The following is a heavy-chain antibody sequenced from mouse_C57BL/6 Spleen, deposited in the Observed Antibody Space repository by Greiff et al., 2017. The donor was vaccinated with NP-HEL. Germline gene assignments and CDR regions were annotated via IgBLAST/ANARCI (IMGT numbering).Heavy chain of an antibody. Sequence: EVQLVESGGGLVKPGGSLKLSCAASGFTFSSYAMSWVRQTLEKWLEWVATISDGGSYSYYPDNVKGRFTISRDNAKNNLYLQMSHLKSEDTAMYYCARDEMVTPFDYWGQGTTLTVSS. CDR3: ARDEMVTPFDY. CDR1: GFTFSSYA. D-gene: IGHD2-3*01. V-gene: IGHV5-4*01. CDR2: ISDGGSYS. J-gene: IGHJ2*01.